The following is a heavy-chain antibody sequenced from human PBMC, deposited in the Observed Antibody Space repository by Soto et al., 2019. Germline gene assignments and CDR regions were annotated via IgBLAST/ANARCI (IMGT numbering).Heavy chain of an antibody. Sequence: GGSLRLSCAASGFTFSSYAMSWVRQAPGKGLEWVSAISGSGGSTYYADSVKGRFTISRDNSKNTLYLQMNSLRAEDTAVYYCAKLPGRAAATRYYFQHWGQGTLVTVSS. D-gene: IGHD6-13*01. CDR2: ISGSGGST. CDR3: AKLPGRAAATRYYFQH. V-gene: IGHV3-23*01. J-gene: IGHJ1*01. CDR1: GFTFSSYA.